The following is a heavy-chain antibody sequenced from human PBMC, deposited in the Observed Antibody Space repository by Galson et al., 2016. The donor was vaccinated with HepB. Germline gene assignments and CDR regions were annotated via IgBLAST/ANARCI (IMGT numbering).Heavy chain of an antibody. CDR1: EDSITNYH. CDR2: IYSSGST. Sequence: SETLSLTCSVSEDSITNYHWSWIRQPAGKGLEWIGRIYSSGSTNYNPSLESRVTISVDTSKNQFSLKLTSVTAADTAVYYCARGGSSWYGGFDPWGQGTLVSVSS. J-gene: IGHJ5*02. V-gene: IGHV4-4*07. CDR3: ARGGSSWYGGFDP. D-gene: IGHD6-13*01.